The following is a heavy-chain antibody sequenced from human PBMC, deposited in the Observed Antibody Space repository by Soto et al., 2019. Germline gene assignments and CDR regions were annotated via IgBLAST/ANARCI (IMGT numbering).Heavy chain of an antibody. J-gene: IGHJ4*02. V-gene: IGHV3-23*01. CDR1: GFTFSSYA. D-gene: IGHD3-22*01. CDR3: AKLYDSSGYYRFDY. Sequence: HPGGSLRLSCAASGFTFSSYAMSWVRQAPGKGLEWVSAISGSGGSTYYADSVKGRFTISRDNSKNTLYLQMNSLRAEDTAVYYCAKLYDSSGYYRFDYWGQGTLVTVSS. CDR2: ISGSGGST.